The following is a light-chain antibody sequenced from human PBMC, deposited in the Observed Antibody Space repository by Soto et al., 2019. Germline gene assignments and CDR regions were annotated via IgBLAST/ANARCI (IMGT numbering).Light chain of an antibody. CDR2: SND. CDR1: SSSIGSNT. J-gene: IGLJ3*02. CDR3: AAWDGSLNGWV. Sequence: QSVLTQAPSASGTPGQRVTISCSGSSSSIGSNTVSWYQQVPGTAPKLLIYSNDQRPSGVPDRFSGSKSGTSASLAIGGLQSEDEADYYCAAWDGSLNGWVFGGGTKPTVL. V-gene: IGLV1-44*01.